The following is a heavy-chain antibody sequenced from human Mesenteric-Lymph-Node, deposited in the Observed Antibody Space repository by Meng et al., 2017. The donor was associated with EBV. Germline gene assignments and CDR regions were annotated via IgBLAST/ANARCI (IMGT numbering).Heavy chain of an antibody. J-gene: IGHJ4*02. D-gene: IGHD3-10*01. V-gene: IGHV4-4*02. CDR1: GGSITTNNY. Sequence: QGQLQASGPGLVKPSGTLSLTCAVSGGSITTNNYWSWVRQPPGKGLEWIAEISHNGHTNYSPSLKSRVTISIDKSKNQFSLKVDSVTAADTAVYYCARERGAGTYQGFDFWGQGTLVTVSS. CDR3: ARERGAGTYQGFDF. CDR2: ISHNGHT.